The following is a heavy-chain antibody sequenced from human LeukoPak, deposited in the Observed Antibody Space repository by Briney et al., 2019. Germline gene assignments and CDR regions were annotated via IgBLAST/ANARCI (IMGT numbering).Heavy chain of an antibody. V-gene: IGHV3-7*01. CDR1: DFTFSNYW. Sequence: GGSLRLSCVASDFTFSNYWMSWVRQAPGKGLEWVGNLKQDGSEIYYLDSVKGRFTISRDNTKNSLYLQMNSLRAEDTAVYYCATIEAVRFHYWGQGTLVAVSS. CDR3: ATIEAVRFHY. D-gene: IGHD4-17*01. J-gene: IGHJ4*02. CDR2: LKQDGSEI.